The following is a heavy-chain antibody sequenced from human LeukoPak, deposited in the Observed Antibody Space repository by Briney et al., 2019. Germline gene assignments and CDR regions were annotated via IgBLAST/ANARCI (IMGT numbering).Heavy chain of an antibody. V-gene: IGHV3-48*01. CDR1: GFTFSSYS. CDR2: ISSSSSTI. J-gene: IGHJ6*02. D-gene: IGHD6-19*01. CDR3: ARDLWGYIAVAGYYYYGMDV. Sequence: GGSLGLSCAASGFTFSSYSMNWVRQAPGKGLEWVSYISSSSSTIYYADSVKGRFTISRDNAKNSLYLQMNSLRAEDTAVYYCARDLWGYIAVAGYYYYGMDVWGQGTTVTVSS.